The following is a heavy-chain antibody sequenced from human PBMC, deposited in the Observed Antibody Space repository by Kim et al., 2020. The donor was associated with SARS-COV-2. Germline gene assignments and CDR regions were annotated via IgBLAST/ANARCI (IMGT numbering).Heavy chain of an antibody. CDR1: GYTFTSYG. V-gene: IGHV1-18*04. J-gene: IGHJ3*02. Sequence: ASVKVSCKASGYTFTSYGISWVRQAPGQGLEWMGWISAYNGNTNYAQKLQGRVTMTTDTSTSTAYMELRSLRSDDTAVYYCARGLRLTYYYGSGDAFDIWGQGTMVTVSS. CDR3: ARGLRLTYYYGSGDAFDI. D-gene: IGHD3-10*01. CDR2: ISAYNGNT.